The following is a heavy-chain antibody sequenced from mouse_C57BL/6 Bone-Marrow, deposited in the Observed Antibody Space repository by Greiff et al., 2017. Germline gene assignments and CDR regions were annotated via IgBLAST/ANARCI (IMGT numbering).Heavy chain of an antibody. D-gene: IGHD2-1*01. CDR1: GYTFTSYG. J-gene: IGHJ3*01. CDR2: IYIGNGYT. Sequence: EVKLLESGAELVRPGSSVKMSCKTSGYTFTSYGINWVKQRPGQGLEWIGYIYIGNGYTAYNEKFKGKATLTSDTSSSTAYMQLSSLTSEDSAIYFGARWGGNPAGFAYWGQGTLVTVSA. V-gene: IGHV1-58*01. CDR3: ARWGGNPAGFAY.